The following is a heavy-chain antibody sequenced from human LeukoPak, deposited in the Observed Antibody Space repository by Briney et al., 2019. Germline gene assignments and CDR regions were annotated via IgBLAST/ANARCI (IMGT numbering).Heavy chain of an antibody. CDR1: WFSFNTYW. J-gene: IGHJ4*02. Sequence: PGESLKIPCKGSWFSFNTYWIAWVRQMPGKGVEGLGIVYPGDCRTTYSPSFRGQVTISAEPSISTAYLQWSSLKASDTAMYYCATDLDYGGNSDDFDCWGRGTLVTVSS. D-gene: IGHD4-23*01. CDR2: VYPGDCRT. CDR3: ATDLDYGGNSDDFDC. V-gene: IGHV5-51*01.